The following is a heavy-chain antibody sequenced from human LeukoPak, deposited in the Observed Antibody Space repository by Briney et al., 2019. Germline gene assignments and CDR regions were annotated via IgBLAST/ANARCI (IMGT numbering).Heavy chain of an antibody. Sequence: GGSLRLSCAASGFPLSSYSMSWVRQAPGKGLEWVSAISGSGGYTYYADSVKGRFTISRDSSKNTLYLQMNSLRAEDRAVYYCGKEYSGYDFDYWGQGTLVTVSS. D-gene: IGHD5-12*01. CDR2: ISGSGGYT. CDR3: GKEYSGYDFDY. CDR1: GFPLSSYS. J-gene: IGHJ4*02. V-gene: IGHV3-23*01.